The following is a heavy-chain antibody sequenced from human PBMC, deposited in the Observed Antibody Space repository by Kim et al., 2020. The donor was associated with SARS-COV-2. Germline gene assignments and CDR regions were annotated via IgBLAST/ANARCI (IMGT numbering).Heavy chain of an antibody. CDR2: IKSKTDGGTT. J-gene: IGHJ4*02. Sequence: GGSLRLSCAASGFTFSNAWMSWVRQAPGKGLEWVGRIKSKTDGGTTDYAAPVKGRFTISRDDSKNTLYLQMNSLKTEDTAVYYCTTDLKYYDILTGYYYFDYWGQGTLVTVSS. V-gene: IGHV3-15*01. CDR1: GFTFSNAW. CDR3: TTDLKYYDILTGYYYFDY. D-gene: IGHD3-9*01.